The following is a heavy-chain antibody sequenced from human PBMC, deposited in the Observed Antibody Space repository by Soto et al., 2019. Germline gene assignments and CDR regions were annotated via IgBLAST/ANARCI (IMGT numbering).Heavy chain of an antibody. CDR2: IIPIFGTA. Sequence: QVQLVQSGAEVKKPGSSVKVSCKASGGTFSSYAISWVRQAPGQGLEWMGWIIPIFGTANYAQRFQGRVTITADESTSTAYMELSSLRSEDTAVYYCARDGYYYDSSGYYYYFDYWGQGTLVTVSS. J-gene: IGHJ4*02. V-gene: IGHV1-69*12. D-gene: IGHD3-22*01. CDR1: GGTFSSYA. CDR3: ARDGYYYDSSGYYYYFDY.